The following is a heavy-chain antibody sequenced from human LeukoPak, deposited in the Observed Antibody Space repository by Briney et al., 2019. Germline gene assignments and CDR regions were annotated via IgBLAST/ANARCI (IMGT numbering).Heavy chain of an antibody. J-gene: IGHJ4*02. CDR3: ARVPQRGVVVPY. Sequence: ASVKVSCKASGGTFSSYAISWVRQAPGQGLEWMGIINPSGGSTSYAQKFQGRVTMTRDTSTSTVYMELSSLRSEDTAVYYCARVPQRGVVVPYWGQGALVTVSS. CDR1: GGTFSSYA. D-gene: IGHD2-21*01. CDR2: INPSGGST. V-gene: IGHV1-46*01.